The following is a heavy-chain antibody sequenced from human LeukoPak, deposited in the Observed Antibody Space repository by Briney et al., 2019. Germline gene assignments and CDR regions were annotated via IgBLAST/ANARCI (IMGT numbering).Heavy chain of an antibody. CDR1: GGSISSYY. CDR2: IYYSGST. CDR3: ARGIAVADYYFDY. D-gene: IGHD6-19*01. J-gene: IGHJ4*02. V-gene: IGHV4-59*01. Sequence: SGPTLVKLSETLSLTCTVSGGSISSYYWSWIRQPPGKGLEWIGYIYYSGSTNYNPSLKSRVTISGDTSKNQFSLKLSSVTAADTAVYYCARGIAVADYYFDYWGQGTLVTVSS.